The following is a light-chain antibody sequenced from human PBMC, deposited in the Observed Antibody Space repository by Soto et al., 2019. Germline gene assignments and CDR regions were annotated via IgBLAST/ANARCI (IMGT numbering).Light chain of an antibody. CDR3: QQSYSNPFT. CDR2: AAS. CDR1: QNINGY. Sequence: DIQLTQSPSSLSASLGDRVTMTWRASQNINGYLNWYQQTQGKAPNLLIFAASTLQSGVPSRFSGSGSGTDFTLTISSLQPEDFETYYCQQSYSNPFTFGPGTKVDIK. V-gene: IGKV1-39*01. J-gene: IGKJ3*01.